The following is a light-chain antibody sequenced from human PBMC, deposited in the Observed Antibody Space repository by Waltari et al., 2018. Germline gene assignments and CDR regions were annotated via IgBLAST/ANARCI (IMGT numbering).Light chain of an antibody. CDR1: QSINIY. V-gene: IGKV3-11*01. CDR2: DAF. J-gene: IGKJ4*01. Sequence: EIVLTQSPATLSLSPGERATLSCRASQSINIYLAWYQQRPDQAPRRLIYDAFYRATGIPARCSGSGSGTDFTLTISGLEPEDFAVYSCQQRNSWPLTFGGGTKVEFK. CDR3: QQRNSWPLT.